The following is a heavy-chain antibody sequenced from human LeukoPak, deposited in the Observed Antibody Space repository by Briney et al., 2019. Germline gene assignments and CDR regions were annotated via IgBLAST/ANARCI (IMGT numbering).Heavy chain of an antibody. V-gene: IGHV3-23*01. CDR1: GFTFSTYA. CDR2: ISGSGGST. D-gene: IGHD5-18*01. Sequence: GGSLRLSCAASGFTFSTYATSWVRQAPGKGLEWVSVISGSGGSTYYADSVKGRFTISRDNSKNTLYLQMNSLRPEDTAVYYCTRGWIQLWNDAFDIWGQGTMVTVSS. J-gene: IGHJ3*02. CDR3: TRGWIQLWNDAFDI.